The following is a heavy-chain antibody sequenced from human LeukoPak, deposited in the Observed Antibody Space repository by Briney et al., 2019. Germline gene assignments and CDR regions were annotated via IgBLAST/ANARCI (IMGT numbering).Heavy chain of an antibody. CDR1: GGSISSYY. Sequence: SETLSLTCTVSGGSISSYYWSWIRQPPGKGLEWIGYIYYSGRTHSNPSLKTEATISVDTSKNQFSLKLSSVPAADPAVYYLAWLDYYDSSGHIDYWGQGTLVTVSS. V-gene: IGHV4-59*08. J-gene: IGHJ4*02. CDR3: AWLDYYDSSGHIDY. D-gene: IGHD3-22*01. CDR2: IYYSGRT.